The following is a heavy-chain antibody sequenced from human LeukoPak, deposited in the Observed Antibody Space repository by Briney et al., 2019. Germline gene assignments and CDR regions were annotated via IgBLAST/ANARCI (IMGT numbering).Heavy chain of an antibody. V-gene: IGHV4-34*01. Sequence: NHSGSTNYNPSLKSRVTISVDTSKNQFSLKLSSVTAADTAVYYCARDAPREYYYDSSGYDYWGQGTLVTVSS. J-gene: IGHJ4*02. CDR2: NHSGST. CDR3: ARDAPREYYYDSSGYDY. D-gene: IGHD3-22*01.